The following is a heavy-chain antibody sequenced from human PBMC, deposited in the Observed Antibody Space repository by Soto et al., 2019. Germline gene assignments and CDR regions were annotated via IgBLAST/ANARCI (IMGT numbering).Heavy chain of an antibody. J-gene: IGHJ6*02. CDR3: AKEGVADKYYYYGMDV. D-gene: IGHD3-3*01. CDR1: GFTFSSYP. CDR2: ISSDGNDK. V-gene: IGHV3-30*04. Sequence: QVQLVESGGGVVKPGRSLRLSCVASGFTFSSYPIHWVRQAPGKGLEWVTTISSDGNDKYSSDSVNGRFTTSRDNSKNTVYLQMNNLRVEDTAVYYCAKEGVADKYYYYGMDVWGQGTTVNVSS.